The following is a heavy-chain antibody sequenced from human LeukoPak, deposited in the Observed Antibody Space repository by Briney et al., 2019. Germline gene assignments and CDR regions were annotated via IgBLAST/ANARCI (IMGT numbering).Heavy chain of an antibody. V-gene: IGHV3-74*01. CDR3: ASEGTTGTTWGPDY. D-gene: IGHD1-1*01. CDR2: IGSDGYST. J-gene: IGHJ4*02. Sequence: QPGGSLRLSCAASRFTFNTYWMHWVRQAPGKGLVWVSRIGSDGYSTAYADSVKGRFTISRDNAKNTLYLQMNSLRAEDTAVYYCASEGTTGTTWGPDYWGQGTLVTVSS. CDR1: RFTFNTYW.